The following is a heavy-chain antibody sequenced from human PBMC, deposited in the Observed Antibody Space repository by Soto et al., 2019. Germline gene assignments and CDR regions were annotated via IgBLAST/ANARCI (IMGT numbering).Heavy chain of an antibody. CDR2: IYHSGTT. J-gene: IGHJ4*02. CDR3: VFPATADFDY. CDR1: GGSISSSNW. V-gene: IGHV4-4*02. D-gene: IGHD6-13*01. Sequence: SETLSLTCVVSGGSISSSNWWSWVRQPPGKGLEWIGEIYHSGTTNYSPSLKSRVIISADMSKNHFSLTLTSVTAADTAVYYCVFPATADFDYWGQGTPVTISS.